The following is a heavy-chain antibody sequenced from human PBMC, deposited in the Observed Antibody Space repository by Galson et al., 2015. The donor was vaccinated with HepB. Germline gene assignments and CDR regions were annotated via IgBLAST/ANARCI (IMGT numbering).Heavy chain of an antibody. J-gene: IGHJ4*02. V-gene: IGHV1-69*02. D-gene: IGHD6-13*01. CDR3: ARVGGIAAAGPFDY. Sequence: SVKVSCKASGGTFSSYTISWVRQAPGQGLEWMGRIIPILGIANYAQKFQGRVTITADKSTSTAYMELSSLRSEDTAAYYCARVGGIAAAGPFDYWGQGTLVTVSS. CDR2: IIPILGIA. CDR1: GGTFSSYT.